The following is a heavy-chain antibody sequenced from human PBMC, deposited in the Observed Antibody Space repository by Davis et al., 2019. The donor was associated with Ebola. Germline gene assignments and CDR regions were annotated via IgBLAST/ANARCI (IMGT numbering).Heavy chain of an antibody. CDR1: GGSISPYY. CDR2: IYYSGST. Sequence: MPSETLSLTCTVSGGSISPYYWSWIRQPPGKGLEWIGYIYYSGSTKYNLSLKGRVAISVDTSKNQFSLKLSSVTAADTAVYYCARSYGAAPLDYWGQGTLVTVSS. V-gene: IGHV4-59*08. J-gene: IGHJ4*02. D-gene: IGHD4/OR15-4a*01. CDR3: ARSYGAAPLDY.